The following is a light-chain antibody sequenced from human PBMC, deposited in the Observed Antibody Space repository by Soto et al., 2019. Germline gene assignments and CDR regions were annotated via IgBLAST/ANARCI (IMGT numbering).Light chain of an antibody. CDR3: AAWDDSRYGVV. V-gene: IGLV1-44*01. Sequence: QLVLTQPPSASGTPGQRVTIACSGSSSNIGSNSVNWYRHLPGTAPKLLIYSSNQRPSGVPDRFSGSKSGTSASLAISGLQSGDEADYYCAAWDDSRYGVVFGGGTQLTVL. CDR2: SSN. CDR1: SSNIGSNS. J-gene: IGLJ7*01.